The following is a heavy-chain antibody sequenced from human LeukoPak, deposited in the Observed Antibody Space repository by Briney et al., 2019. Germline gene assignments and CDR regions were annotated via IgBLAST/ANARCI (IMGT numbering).Heavy chain of an antibody. D-gene: IGHD5-18*01. V-gene: IGHV1-69*01. J-gene: IGHJ2*01. CDR3: AKVVGIQLWSYWYFDL. CDR2: IIPIFGTA. CDR1: RGTFSSYA. Sequence: GSSVKVSCKASRGTFSSYAISWVRQAPGQGLEWMGGIIPIFGTANYAQKFQGRVTITADESTSTAYMELSSLTSEDTAVYYCAKVVGIQLWSYWYFDLWGRGTLVTVSS.